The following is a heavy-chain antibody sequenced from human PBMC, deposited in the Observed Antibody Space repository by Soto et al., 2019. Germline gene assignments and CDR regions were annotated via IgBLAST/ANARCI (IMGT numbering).Heavy chain of an antibody. V-gene: IGHV5-51*01. CDR1: GYSFTSYW. D-gene: IGHD2-2*01. CDR3: ARHLVGSTRGNFDY. CDR2: IYPYDSDT. J-gene: IGHJ4*01. Sequence: GESLKISCKTSGYSFTSYWIGWVRQMPGKGMEWMGNIYPYDSDTRYSPSFQGQVTISADTSITTAYLQWSGLRASDTAMYFCARHLVGSTRGNFDYWGQGTLVTVS.